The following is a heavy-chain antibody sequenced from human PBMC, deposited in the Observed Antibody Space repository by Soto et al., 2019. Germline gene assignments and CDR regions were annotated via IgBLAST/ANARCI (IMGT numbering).Heavy chain of an antibody. CDR1: GYTFTSYD. D-gene: IGHD2-2*01. V-gene: IGHV1-8*01. CDR3: ARGRVGGCSSTSCYFDY. CDR2: MNPNSGNT. J-gene: IGHJ4*02. Sequence: GASLKVSCKASGYTFTSYDINWVRQATGQGLEWMGWMNPNSGNTGYAQKFQGRVTMTRNTSISTAYMELSSLRSEDTAVYYCARGRVGGCSSTSCYFDYWGQGTLVNGSS.